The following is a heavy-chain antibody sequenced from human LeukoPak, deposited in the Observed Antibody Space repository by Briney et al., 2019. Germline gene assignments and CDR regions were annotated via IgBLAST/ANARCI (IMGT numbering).Heavy chain of an antibody. V-gene: IGHV3-21*01. CDR3: AREGQLPFDWFDA. J-gene: IGHJ5*02. Sequence: GGSLRLSCAASGFTFSSYSMNWVRQAPGKGLEWVSSISSSSSYIYYADSVKGRFTISRDNAKNSLYLQMNSLRAEDTAVYYCAREGQLPFDWFDAWGQGTLVTVSS. D-gene: IGHD2-2*01. CDR2: ISSSSSYI. CDR1: GFTFSSYS.